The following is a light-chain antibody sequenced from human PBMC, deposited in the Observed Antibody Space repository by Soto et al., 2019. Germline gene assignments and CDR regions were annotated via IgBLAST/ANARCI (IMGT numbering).Light chain of an antibody. J-gene: IGKJ2*01. CDR3: QQYNNWPQT. CDR1: QSVDSN. V-gene: IGKV3-15*01. Sequence: EIVLTQSPATLSVSPGERATLSCRASQSVDSNLAWYQQKPGQAPRLLIYRASTRATGIPARFSGSGSGTEFTLPISSLQSEDFAVYSCQQYNNWPQTFGQGTKVDIK. CDR2: RAS.